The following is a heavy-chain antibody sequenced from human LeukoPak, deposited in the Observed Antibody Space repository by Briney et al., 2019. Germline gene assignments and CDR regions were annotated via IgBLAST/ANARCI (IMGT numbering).Heavy chain of an antibody. CDR1: GFTFSDYY. J-gene: IGHJ4*02. CDR2: ISSSGSTI. D-gene: IGHD3-3*01. V-gene: IGHV3-11*01. CDR3: ARELGITIFGVDVGY. Sequence: GGSLRLSCAASGFTFSDYYMSWLRQAPGKGLEWVSYISSSGSTIYYADSVKGRFTISRDNAKNSLYLQMNSLRAEDTAVYYCARELGITIFGVDVGYWGQGTLVTVSS.